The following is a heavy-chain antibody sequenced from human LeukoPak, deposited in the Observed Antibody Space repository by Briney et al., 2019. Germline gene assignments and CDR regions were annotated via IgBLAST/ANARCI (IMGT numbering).Heavy chain of an antibody. Sequence: GGSLRLSCAASGFTFSYYAMHWVRQSPGEGLEWVAVISYDGSNKYYADSVKGRFTISRDTSKNTLYLQMNSLRTEDTAVYYCAKGRANYNWNPVDYWGQGTLVTVSS. V-gene: IGHV3-30*18. CDR3: AKGRANYNWNPVDY. D-gene: IGHD1-1*01. CDR2: ISYDGSNK. CDR1: GFTFSYYA. J-gene: IGHJ4*02.